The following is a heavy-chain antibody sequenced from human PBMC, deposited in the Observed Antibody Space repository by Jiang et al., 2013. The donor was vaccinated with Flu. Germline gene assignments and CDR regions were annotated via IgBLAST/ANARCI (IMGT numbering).Heavy chain of an antibody. D-gene: IGHD4-23*01. J-gene: IGHJ6*02. V-gene: IGHV1-69*02. CDR2: IIPMLGIA. Sequence: GAEVKKPGASVKVSCKASGGTFTTYTISWVRQAPGQGLEWMGNIIPMLGIANYAQKFQARVTITADESTSTAYMELSSLRSADTAVYYCATAREEDYGGNRGYGMDVWGQGTTVTVSS. CDR3: ATAREEDYGGNRGYGMDV. CDR1: GGTFTTYT.